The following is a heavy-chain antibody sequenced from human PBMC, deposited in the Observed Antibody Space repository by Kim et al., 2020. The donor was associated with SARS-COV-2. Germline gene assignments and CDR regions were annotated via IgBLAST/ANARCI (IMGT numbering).Heavy chain of an antibody. CDR2: ISGSGTRT. D-gene: IGHD4-17*01. CDR1: GFTFSRYA. J-gene: IGHJ4*02. Sequence: GVSLRLSCAASGFTFSRYAMSWVRQAPGEGLEWVSGISGSGTRTYYGDSVKGRCGISRDNARNTVTLQMNSLRAEDTAVYYCAKDSGNDFGDQLDCWGQGTLVTVSS. CDR3: AKDSGNDFGDQLDC. V-gene: IGHV3-23*02.